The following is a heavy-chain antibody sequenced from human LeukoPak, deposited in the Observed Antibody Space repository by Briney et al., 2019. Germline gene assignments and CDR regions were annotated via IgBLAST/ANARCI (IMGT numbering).Heavy chain of an antibody. CDR2: ISAYNGNT. D-gene: IGHD2-15*01. Sequence: ASVKVSCKASGYTFTSYGISWVRQAPGQGLEWMGWISAYNGNTNYAQKLQGRVTMTTDTSTSTVYMELNSLRSEDTAVYYCARVNRGSSFDYWGQGTLVTVSS. CDR3: ARVNRGSSFDY. J-gene: IGHJ4*02. CDR1: GYTFTSYG. V-gene: IGHV1-18*01.